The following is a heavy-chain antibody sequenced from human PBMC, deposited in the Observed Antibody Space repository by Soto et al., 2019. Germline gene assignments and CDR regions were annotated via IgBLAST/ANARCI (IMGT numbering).Heavy chain of an antibody. CDR3: ARRSFSTGTIGRWFGP. V-gene: IGHV4-39*01. Sequence: QLHLQESGPGLVKPSETLSLTCTVSGGSLTSTSYYWGWIRQPPGKGLEWIATIKNSGNTYYNPSLKSPIPRSIDTSNDQFSQRLSCVTAADGAVYYCARRSFSTGTIGRWFGPRGQGTLVTVSS. CDR1: GGSLTSTSYY. CDR2: IKNSGNT. J-gene: IGHJ5*02. D-gene: IGHD1-1*01.